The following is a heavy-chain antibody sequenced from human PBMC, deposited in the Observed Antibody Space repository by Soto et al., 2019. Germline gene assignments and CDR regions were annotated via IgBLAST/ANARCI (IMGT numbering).Heavy chain of an antibody. Sequence: QVQLVQSGAEVKKPGSSVKVSCKAPGGTFSTYIISWVRQAPGQGLEWMGRIIPIPDITNYAQKFQGRVTITADKSTGKAYMELSSLRSEDTAVYYCARDRITTRGDAFDLWGQGTMVTVSS. CDR2: IIPIPDIT. J-gene: IGHJ3*01. CDR1: GGTFSTYI. CDR3: ARDRITTRGDAFDL. D-gene: IGHD3-3*01. V-gene: IGHV1-69*02.